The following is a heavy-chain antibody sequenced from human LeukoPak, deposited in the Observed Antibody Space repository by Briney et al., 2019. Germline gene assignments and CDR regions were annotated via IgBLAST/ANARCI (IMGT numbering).Heavy chain of an antibody. V-gene: IGHV3-30*02. CDR3: SKDLTSDFGGDLDP. CDR1: GFTFSNYG. CDR2: ISFDGSQK. J-gene: IGHJ5*02. D-gene: IGHD3-10*01. Sequence: PGGSLRLSCAASGFTFSNYGMHWVRQAPGKGLEWVALISFDGSQKYYADSVKGRFTIPRDNSKSTVYLQMNSLRVEDAAVYYCSKDLTSDFGGDLDPWGQGTLVTVSS.